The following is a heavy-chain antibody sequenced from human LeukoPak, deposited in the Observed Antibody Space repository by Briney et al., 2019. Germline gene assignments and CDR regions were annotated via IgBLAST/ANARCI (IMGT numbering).Heavy chain of an antibody. V-gene: IGHV5-51*01. CDR3: ARRRITRFDS. CDR1: GDGFTDFW. J-gene: IGHJ5*01. D-gene: IGHD1-14*01. Sequence: GESLKISCQGSGDGFTDFWTAWVRQKPGKGLEWMGVIYPKDSDTKYSQSFQGQVTISADKSIATVYLQWSSLEASDTAMYYCARRRITRFDSWGQGSLVTVSS. CDR2: IYPKDSDT.